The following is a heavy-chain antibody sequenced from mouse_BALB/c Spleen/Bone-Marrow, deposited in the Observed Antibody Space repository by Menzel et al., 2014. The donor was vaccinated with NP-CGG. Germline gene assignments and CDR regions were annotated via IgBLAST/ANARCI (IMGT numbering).Heavy chain of an antibody. CDR1: GFTFTDYY. J-gene: IGHJ2*01. Sequence: EVKLMESGGGLVQPGGSLRLSCATSGFTFTDYYMNWVRQPPGKALEWLGFIKNKANGYTTEYSASVKGRFTVSRDNSQNILYLQMNTLRAEDSATYYCARDQGRVLFYYWGQGTTLTVSS. CDR3: ARDQGRVLFYY. CDR2: IKNKANGYTT. V-gene: IGHV7-3*02.